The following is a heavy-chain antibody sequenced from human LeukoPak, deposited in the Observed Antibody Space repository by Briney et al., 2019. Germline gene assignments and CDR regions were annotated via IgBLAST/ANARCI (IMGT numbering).Heavy chain of an antibody. CDR3: ARASKMGATKADFDY. V-gene: IGHV1-18*01. CDR2: ISAYNGNT. D-gene: IGHD1-26*01. CDR1: GYTFTSYG. Sequence: ASVKVSCKASGYTFTSYGISWVRQAPGQGLEWMGWISAYNGNTNYAQKLQGRVTMTTDTSTSTAYMELRSLRSDDTAVYYCARASKMGATKADFDYWGQGTLVTVSS. J-gene: IGHJ4*02.